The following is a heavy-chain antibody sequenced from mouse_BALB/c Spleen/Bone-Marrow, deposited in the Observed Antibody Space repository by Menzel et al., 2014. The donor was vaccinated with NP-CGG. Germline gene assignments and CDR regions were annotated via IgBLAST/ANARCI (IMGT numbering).Heavy chain of an antibody. Sequence: DVKLVESGGGLVKPGGSLKLSCAASGFTFSSYTMSGVRQTPEKRLEWVATISSGGGNTYYPDSMKGRFTISRDNAKNNLYLQMSSLRSEDTALYYCARAYYRYPFDYWGQGTTLTVSS. CDR3: ARAYYRYPFDY. V-gene: IGHV5-9*03. CDR1: GFTFSSYT. J-gene: IGHJ2*01. CDR2: ISSGGGNT. D-gene: IGHD2-14*01.